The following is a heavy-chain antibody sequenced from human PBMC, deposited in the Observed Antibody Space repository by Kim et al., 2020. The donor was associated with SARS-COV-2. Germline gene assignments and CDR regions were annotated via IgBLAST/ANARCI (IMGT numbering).Heavy chain of an antibody. CDR2: INTNTGNP. Sequence: ASVKVSCKASGYTFTSYSLNWVRQAPGQGLEWMGWINTNTGNPTYAQGFTGRFVFSLATPVSPAYLQFSSLKAKDTAVYYCARDSGWNADYWGQGTLVTVSS. CDR1: GYTFTSYS. CDR3: ARDSGWNADY. V-gene: IGHV7-4-1*02. J-gene: IGHJ4*02. D-gene: IGHD1-1*01.